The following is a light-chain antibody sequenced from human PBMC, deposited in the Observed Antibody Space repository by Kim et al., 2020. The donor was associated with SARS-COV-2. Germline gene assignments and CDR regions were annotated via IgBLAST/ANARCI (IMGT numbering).Light chain of an antibody. V-gene: IGLV3-1*01. CDR2: QDN. CDR1: KLGDKY. J-gene: IGLJ1*01. CDR3: QAWDSSTAYV. Sequence: SPGQTASITCSGDKLGDKYACWYQQKPGQSPVLVIYQDNKRPSGVPERFSGSTSGDTAALPISGAQAMDEADYYCQAWDSSTAYVFGTGTKVTVL.